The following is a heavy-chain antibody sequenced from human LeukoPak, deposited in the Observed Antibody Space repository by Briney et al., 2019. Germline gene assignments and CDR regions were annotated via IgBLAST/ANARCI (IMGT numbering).Heavy chain of an antibody. D-gene: IGHD6-19*01. CDR3: AKRDNTGWYYFDY. CDR1: GFIFSTYW. Sequence: GGSLRLSCAASGFIFSTYWMTWVRQAPGKGLEWVANIKQDGSEKYYVDSVKGRFTISRDNAKNSLSLQMNSLRAEDTAVYYCAKRDNTGWYYFDYWGQGTLVSVSS. CDR2: IKQDGSEK. J-gene: IGHJ4*02. V-gene: IGHV3-7*05.